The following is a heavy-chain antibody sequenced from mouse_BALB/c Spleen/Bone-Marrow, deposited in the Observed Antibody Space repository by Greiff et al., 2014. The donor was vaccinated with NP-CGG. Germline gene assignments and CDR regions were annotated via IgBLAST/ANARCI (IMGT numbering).Heavy chain of an antibody. Sequence: EVQLQQSGPELVKPGASVRISCKASGYSFTDYFMNWVMQSHGKSLEWIGRINPYNGDPFYNQKFKDKATLTVDRSSNTAHMELRSLASEDSGVFYCARSGIGSTMDFWGQGTSVTVSP. CDR3: ARSGIGSTMDF. CDR2: INPYNGDP. CDR1: GYSFTDYF. D-gene: IGHD3-2*02. V-gene: IGHV1-20*02. J-gene: IGHJ4*01.